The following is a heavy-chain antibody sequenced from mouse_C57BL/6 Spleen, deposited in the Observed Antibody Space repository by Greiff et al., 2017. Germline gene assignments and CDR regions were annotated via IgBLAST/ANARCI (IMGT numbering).Heavy chain of an antibody. J-gene: IGHJ2*01. V-gene: IGHV3-6*01. CDR3: ASYYGSVFDY. D-gene: IGHD1-1*01. CDR2: ISYDGSN. CDR1: GYSITSGYY. Sequence: VQLQQSGPGLVKPSQSLSLTCSVTGYSITSGYYWNWIRQFPGNKLEWMGYISYDGSNNSNPSLKNRISITRDTSKNQFFLKLNSVTTEDTATXYCASYYGSVFDYWGQGTTLTVSS.